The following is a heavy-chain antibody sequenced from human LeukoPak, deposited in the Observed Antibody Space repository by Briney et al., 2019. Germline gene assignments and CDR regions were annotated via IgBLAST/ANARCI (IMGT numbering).Heavy chain of an antibody. D-gene: IGHD6-6*01. V-gene: IGHV4-31*03. Sequence: SETLSLTCTVSGGSVTSGGYYWSWIRQHPEKGLEWIGYVYYTGSTYYHPSLKSRVTISSDTSKNQFSLKVSSVTAADTAVYYCARISAGRYGMDVWGQGTTVTVSS. CDR2: VYYTGST. CDR1: GGSVTSGGYY. J-gene: IGHJ6*02. CDR3: ARISAGRYGMDV.